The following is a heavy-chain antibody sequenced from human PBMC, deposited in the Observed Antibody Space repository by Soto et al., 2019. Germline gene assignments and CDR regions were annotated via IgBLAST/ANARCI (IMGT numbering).Heavy chain of an antibody. J-gene: IGHJ4*02. V-gene: IGHV1-18*01. CDR2: ISAYNGNT. Sequence: QVQLVQSGAEVKTPGASVKVSCKASGYTFTSNGFSWVRQAPGQGLEWMGWISAYNGNTNYAQKVQGRVTMTTDTSTSTAYMELRSRRSDDTAVYYCAGAAVDSGSYYGRGSFDYWGQGTLVTVSS. CDR3: AGAAVDSGSYYGRGSFDY. D-gene: IGHD1-26*01. CDR1: GYTFTSNG.